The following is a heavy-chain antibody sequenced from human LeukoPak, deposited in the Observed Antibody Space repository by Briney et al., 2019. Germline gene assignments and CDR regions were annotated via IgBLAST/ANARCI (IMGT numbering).Heavy chain of an antibody. CDR3: ARDRGGYSYVMGYFDY. D-gene: IGHD5-18*01. J-gene: IGHJ4*02. Sequence: PWGSLRLSCAASGFTFSSYAMHWVRQAPGKGLEWVAVISYDGSNKYYADSVKGRFTISSDNSKNTLYLQMNSLRAEDTAVYYCARDRGGYSYVMGYFDYWGQGTLVTVSS. V-gene: IGHV3-30*04. CDR2: ISYDGSNK. CDR1: GFTFSSYA.